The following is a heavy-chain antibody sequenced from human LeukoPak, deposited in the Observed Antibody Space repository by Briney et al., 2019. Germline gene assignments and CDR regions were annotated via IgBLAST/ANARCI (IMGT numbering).Heavy chain of an antibody. CDR1: GGSIIGHW. CDR3: ARRNTADASIDF. D-gene: IGHD4-17*01. J-gene: IGHJ4*02. CDR2: VFYSGSN. Sequence: SATLSLTCSVSGGSIIGHWWSWIRQPPGKGLEWIGDVFYSGSNNYNPSLKSRLTISLDPSKKQFSLNLRSVTATDTAMYYCARRNTADASIDFWGQGTLVTASS. V-gene: IGHV4-59*08.